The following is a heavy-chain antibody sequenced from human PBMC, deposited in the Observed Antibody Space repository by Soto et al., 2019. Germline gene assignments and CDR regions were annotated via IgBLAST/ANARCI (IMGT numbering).Heavy chain of an antibody. Sequence: PGGSLRLSCAASGFTFSSYAMSWVRQAPGKGLEWVSAISGSGGSTYYADSVKGRFTISRDNSKNTLYLQMNSLRAEDTAVYYCAKVAVVPAADQPYYYYYGMDVRGQGTTVTVSS. J-gene: IGHJ6*02. D-gene: IGHD2-2*01. CDR2: ISGSGGST. V-gene: IGHV3-23*01. CDR3: AKVAVVPAADQPYYYYYGMDV. CDR1: GFTFSSYA.